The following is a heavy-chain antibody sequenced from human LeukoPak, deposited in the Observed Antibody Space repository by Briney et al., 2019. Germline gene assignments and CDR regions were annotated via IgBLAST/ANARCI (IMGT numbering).Heavy chain of an antibody. CDR1: GFTVSSNY. CDR3: ARDLGYYYYYMDV. J-gene: IGHJ6*03. CDR2: IYSGGST. Sequence: GGSLRLSCAASGFTVSSNYMSWVRQAPGKGLEWVSVIYSGGSTYYADSVKGRFTISRDNSKNTLYLQMNSLRAEDTAVYYCARDLGYYYYYMDVWGKATTVTVSS. D-gene: IGHD7-27*01. V-gene: IGHV3-66*02.